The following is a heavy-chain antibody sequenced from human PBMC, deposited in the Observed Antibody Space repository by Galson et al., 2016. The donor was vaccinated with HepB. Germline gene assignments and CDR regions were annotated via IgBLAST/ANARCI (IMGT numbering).Heavy chain of an antibody. CDR1: GFTFSRYG. J-gene: IGHJ4*02. CDR2: ISYGGSNK. CDR3: AKDKGAAAGLFDY. Sequence: SLRLSCAASGFTFSRYGMHWVRQAPGKGLEWVAVISYGGSNKYYADSVKGRFTISRDNSKNTLYLQMNSLRAEDTAVYYCAKDKGAAAGLFDYWGQGTLVTVSS. D-gene: IGHD6-13*01. V-gene: IGHV3-30*18.